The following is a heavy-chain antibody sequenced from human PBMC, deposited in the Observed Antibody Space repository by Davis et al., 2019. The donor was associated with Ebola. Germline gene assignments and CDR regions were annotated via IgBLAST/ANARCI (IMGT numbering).Heavy chain of an antibody. Sequence: ASVQVSCKASGYTFTGYYMHWVRQAPGQGFEWMGWINPNSGGTNYAQKFQGRVTMTRDTSISTAYMELSRLRSNDKAVYYWERETQKRDCGSGLLFYWGQGTLVTGSS. CDR3: ERETQKRDCGSGLLFY. CDR2: INPNSGGT. D-gene: IGHD3-3*01. CDR1: GYTFTGYY. V-gene: IGHV1-2*02. J-gene: IGHJ4*02.